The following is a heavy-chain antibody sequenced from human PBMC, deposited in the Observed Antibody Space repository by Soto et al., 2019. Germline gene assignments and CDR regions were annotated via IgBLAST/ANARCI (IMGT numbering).Heavy chain of an antibody. CDR3: PRIAAAGLNYYGMDV. J-gene: IGHJ6*02. CDR1: GGSISSSSYY. D-gene: IGHD6-13*01. Sequence: SETLSLTCTVSGGSISSSSYYWGWIRQPPGEGLEWIGSIYYSGSTYYDPSLKSRVTISVDTSKNQFSLKLSSVTAADTAVYYCPRIAAAGLNYYGMDVWGQGTTVTVSS. V-gene: IGHV4-39*01. CDR2: IYYSGST.